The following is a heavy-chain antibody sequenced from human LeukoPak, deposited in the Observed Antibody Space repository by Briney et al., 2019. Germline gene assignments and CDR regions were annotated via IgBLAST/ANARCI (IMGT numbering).Heavy chain of an antibody. CDR2: IIPIFGTA. J-gene: IGHJ5*02. V-gene: IGHV1-69*01. CDR3: ATQINDSSGYYYEVWFDP. D-gene: IGHD3-22*01. CDR1: GGTFSSYA. Sequence: SVKVSCKASGGTFSSYAISWVRQAPGQGLEWMGGIIPIFGTANYAQKFQGRVTITADESTSTAYMELSRLRSDDTAVYYCATQINDSSGYYYEVWFDPWGQGTLVTVSS.